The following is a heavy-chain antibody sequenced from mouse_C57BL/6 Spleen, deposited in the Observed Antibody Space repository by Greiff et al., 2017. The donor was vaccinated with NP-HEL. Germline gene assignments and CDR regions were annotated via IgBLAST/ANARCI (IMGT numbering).Heavy chain of an antibody. Sequence: QVQLQQPGAELVKPGASVKLSCKASGYTFTSYWMHWVKQRPGQGLEWIGMIHPNSGSTNYNEKFKSKATLTVDKSSSTAYMQLSSLTSEDSAFYYCARGTRDYAMDYWGQGTSVTVSS. CDR3: ARGTRDYAMDY. V-gene: IGHV1-64*01. CDR1: GYTFTSYW. J-gene: IGHJ4*01. D-gene: IGHD2-14*01. CDR2: IHPNSGST.